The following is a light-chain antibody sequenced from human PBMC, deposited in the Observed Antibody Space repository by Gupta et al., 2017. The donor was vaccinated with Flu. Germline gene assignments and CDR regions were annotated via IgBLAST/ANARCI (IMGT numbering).Light chain of an antibody. J-gene: IGLJ3*02. CDR1: NIGSKS. CDR2: DDS. CDR3: QVWHISSDHLRV. V-gene: IGLV3-21*02. Sequence: SYVLTQPPSVSVAPGQTARITCWGNNIGSKSVHWYQQKPGQAPVLVVYDDSARPSGIPERFSGSNSGNTATLTISKVEAGDEADYYCQVWHISSDHLRVFGGGTKLTVL.